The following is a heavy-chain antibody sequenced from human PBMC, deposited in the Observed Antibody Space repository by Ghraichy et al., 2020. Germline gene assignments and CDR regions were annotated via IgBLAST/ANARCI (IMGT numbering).Heavy chain of an antibody. CDR2: IKSKTDGGTT. CDR3: TTDPPSADYYYMDV. V-gene: IGHV3-15*01. CDR1: GFTFSNAW. D-gene: IGHD1-26*01. Sequence: GGSLRLSCAASGFTFSNAWMSWVRQAPGKGLEWVGRIKSKTDGGTTDYAAPVKGRFTISRDDSKNTLYLQMNSLKTEDTAVYYCTTDPPSADYYYMDVWGKGTTVTVSS. J-gene: IGHJ6*03.